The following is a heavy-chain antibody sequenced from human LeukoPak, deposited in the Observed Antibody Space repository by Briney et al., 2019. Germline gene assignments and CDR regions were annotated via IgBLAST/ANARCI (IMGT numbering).Heavy chain of an antibody. V-gene: IGHV7-4-1*02. J-gene: IGHJ4*02. CDR1: GYTFTSYA. CDR3: ARDGANTFGGVIVTQNFDY. Sequence: ASVKVSCKASGYTFTSYAMNWVRQAPGQGLEWMGWINTNTGNPMYAQGLTGRFVFSLDTSVNTAYLQISSLKAEDTAVYYCARDGANTFGGVIVTQNFDYWGQGTLVTVSS. CDR2: INTNTGNP. D-gene: IGHD3-16*02.